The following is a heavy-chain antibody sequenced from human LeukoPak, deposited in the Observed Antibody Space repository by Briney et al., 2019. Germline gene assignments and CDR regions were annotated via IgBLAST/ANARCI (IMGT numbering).Heavy chain of an antibody. CDR1: GGSTSSYY. V-gene: IGHV4-59*01. CDR3: ARERSGSYAFDY. D-gene: IGHD1-26*01. J-gene: IGHJ4*02. CDR2: IYYSGST. Sequence: PSETLSLTCTVSGGSTSSYYWSWIRQPPGKGLEWIGYIYYSGSTNYNPSLKSRVTISVDTSKNQFSLKLSSVTAADTAVYYCARERSGSYAFDYWGQGTLVTVSS.